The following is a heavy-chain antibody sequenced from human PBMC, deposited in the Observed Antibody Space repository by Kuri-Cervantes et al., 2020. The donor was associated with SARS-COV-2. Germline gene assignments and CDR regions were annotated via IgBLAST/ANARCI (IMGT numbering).Heavy chain of an antibody. Sequence: GESLKISCAASGFTFSSYAMHWVRQAPGKGLEWVAVISYDGSNKYYADSVKGRFTISRDNSKNTLYLQMNSLRAEDTAVYYCARDGYNFIPFDYWGQGILVTVSS. CDR1: GFTFSSYA. D-gene: IGHD5-24*01. CDR2: ISYDGSNK. J-gene: IGHJ4*02. V-gene: IGHV3-30-3*01. CDR3: ARDGYNFIPFDY.